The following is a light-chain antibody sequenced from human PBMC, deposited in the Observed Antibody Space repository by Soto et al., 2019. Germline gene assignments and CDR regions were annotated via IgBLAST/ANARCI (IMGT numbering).Light chain of an antibody. J-gene: IGKJ5*01. CDR1: HAISGNY. Sequence: EIVLTQSPGTLALSPGEGAWLSCRASHAISGNYLAWYQHKPGQAPRLLMYGASSRATGIPDRFSGSGSGTDFTLTISSLEPEDSAVYYCQQRHMWPITFGQGTRLEI. CDR3: QQRHMWPIT. CDR2: GAS. V-gene: IGKV3D-20*02.